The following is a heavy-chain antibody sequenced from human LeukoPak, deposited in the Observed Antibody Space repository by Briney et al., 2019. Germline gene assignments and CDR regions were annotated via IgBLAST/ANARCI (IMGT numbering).Heavy chain of an antibody. V-gene: IGHV1-2*02. CDR1: GYTFTGYY. D-gene: IGHD3-3*01. CDR2: INPNSGGT. CDR3: ARDLIFGVVNGMDV. Sequence: ASVKVSCKASGYTFTGYYMHWVRQAPGQGLEWMGWINPNSGGTNYAQKFQGRVTMTRDTSISTAYMELSRLRSDDTAVYYCARDLIFGVVNGMDVWSQGTTVTVSS. J-gene: IGHJ6*02.